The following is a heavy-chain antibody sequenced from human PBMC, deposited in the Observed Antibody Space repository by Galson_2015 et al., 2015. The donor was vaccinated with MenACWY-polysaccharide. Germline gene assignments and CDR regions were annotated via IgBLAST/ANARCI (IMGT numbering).Heavy chain of an antibody. J-gene: IGHJ4*02. CDR2: IYYSGST. CDR3: ARRTSYFDY. V-gene: IGHV4-59*08. Sequence: WIRQPPGKGLEWIGYIYYSGSTNYNPSLKSRVTISVDTSKNQFSLKLSSVTAADTAVYYCARRTSYFDYWGQGTLVTVSS.